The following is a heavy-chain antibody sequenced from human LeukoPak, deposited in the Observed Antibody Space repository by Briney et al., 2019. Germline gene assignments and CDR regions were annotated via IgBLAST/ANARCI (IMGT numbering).Heavy chain of an antibody. J-gene: IGHJ4*02. D-gene: IGHD3-10*01. CDR1: GDSISSSSYY. Sequence: SETLSLTCGVSGDSISSSSYYWGWIRQPPGKGLEWIGSIYYSGTTYYNPSLMSRLTISVDTSKNQFSLKLSSVTAADTAVYYCAGNYYGSGSYYSEDRYWGQGTLVTVSS. V-gene: IGHV4-39*01. CDR2: IYYSGTT. CDR3: AGNYYGSGSYYSEDRY.